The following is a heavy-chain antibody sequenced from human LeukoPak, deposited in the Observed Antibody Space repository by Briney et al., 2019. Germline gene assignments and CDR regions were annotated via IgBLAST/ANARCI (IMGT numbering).Heavy chain of an antibody. D-gene: IGHD6-13*01. CDR2: ISYDGSNK. Sequence: GGSLRLSCAASGFTFSSYGMHWVRQAPGKGLEWVAVISYDGSNKYYADSVKGRFTISRDNSKNTLYPQMNSLRAEDTAVYYCAKDHSSSTGYFQHWGQGTLVTVSS. CDR1: GFTFSSYG. J-gene: IGHJ1*01. CDR3: AKDHSSSTGYFQH. V-gene: IGHV3-30*18.